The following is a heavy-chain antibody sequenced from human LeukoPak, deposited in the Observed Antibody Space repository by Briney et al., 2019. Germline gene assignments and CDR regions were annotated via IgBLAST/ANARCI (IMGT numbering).Heavy chain of an antibody. J-gene: IGHJ5*02. CDR3: ARGLRGYCSSTSCLNWFDP. CDR1: GGSISSGGYY. Sequence: SQTLSLTCTVSGGSISSGGYYWSWIRQHPGKGLEWIGYIYYSGSTYYNPSLKGRVTISVDTSKNQFSLKLSSVTAADTAVYYCARGLRGYCSSTSCLNWFDPWGQGTLVTVSS. D-gene: IGHD2-2*01. V-gene: IGHV4-31*03. CDR2: IYYSGST.